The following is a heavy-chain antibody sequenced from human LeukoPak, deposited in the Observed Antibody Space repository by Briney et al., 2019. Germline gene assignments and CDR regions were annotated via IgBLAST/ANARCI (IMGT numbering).Heavy chain of an antibody. CDR2: VNPNSGGA. Sequence: ASVKVSCKASGYTFTDYYIHWVRQAPGQGLEWMGWVNPNSGGANYAQKFQGRVSMTRDTSISTASMELSSLRSDDTAVYYCARGARQLYYDSSGYYVDYWGQGTLVTVSS. CDR3: ARGARQLYYDSSGYYVDY. D-gene: IGHD3-22*01. CDR1: GYTFTDYY. V-gene: IGHV1-2*02. J-gene: IGHJ4*02.